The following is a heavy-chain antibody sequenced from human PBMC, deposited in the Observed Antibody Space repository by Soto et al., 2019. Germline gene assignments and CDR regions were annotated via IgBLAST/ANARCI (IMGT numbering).Heavy chain of an antibody. CDR2: IYYSGST. J-gene: IGHJ4*02. V-gene: IGHV4-59*01. CDR1: GGSISSYY. CDR3: ARRVATRQMGYYFDY. D-gene: IGHD6-6*01. Sequence: WETLSLTCTVSGGSISSYYWSWIRQPPGKGLEWIGYIYYSGSTNYNPSLKSRVTTSVDTSKSQFSLKLSSVTTADTAVYYCARRVATRQMGYYFDYCGQGTLVTVSS.